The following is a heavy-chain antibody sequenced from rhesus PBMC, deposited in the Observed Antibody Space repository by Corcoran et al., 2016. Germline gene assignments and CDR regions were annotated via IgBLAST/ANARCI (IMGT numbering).Heavy chain of an antibody. Sequence: QVPLQETGPGLLKPSETLSLTCAVSGGCISGGYGWGWVGQPPGQGPKWIGSIYSSRCNTDYNPSLKRPGTISTDTFKNQFSLKLSSVTAADTAVYYCARGGGWFMGGYYDVGLLVYWGQGVLVTVSS. V-gene: IGHV4S7*01. CDR3: ARGGGWFMGGYYDVGLLVY. CDR2: IYSSRCNT. CDR1: GGCISGGYG. D-gene: IGHD3-34*01. J-gene: IGHJ4*01.